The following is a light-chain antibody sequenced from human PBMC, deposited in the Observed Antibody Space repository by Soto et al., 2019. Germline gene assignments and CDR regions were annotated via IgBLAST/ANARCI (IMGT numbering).Light chain of an antibody. CDR3: AAWDDSLNGVV. CDR1: SSNIGSNY. V-gene: IGLV1-47*01. J-gene: IGLJ3*02. Sequence: QAVLTQSPSASGTPGQRLTISCSGSSSNIGSNYIYWYQQLPGTAPRLLIYQNYQRPSVVPDGSSGSKSGASASLAISGLRSEYEADYHCAAWDDSLNGVVFGGGTKLTVL. CDR2: QNY.